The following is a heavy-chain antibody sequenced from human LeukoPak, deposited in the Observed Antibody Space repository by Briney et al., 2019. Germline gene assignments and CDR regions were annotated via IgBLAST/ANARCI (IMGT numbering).Heavy chain of an antibody. J-gene: IGHJ6*02. CDR3: ARDGTILTGSLYYYYGMDV. Sequence: NSGGSLRLSCAASGFTFSSYSVNWVRQAPGKGLEWVSSISSSSSYIYYADSVKGRFIISRDNAKNSLYLQMNSLRAEDTAVYYCARDGTILTGSLYYYYGMDVWGQGTTVTVSS. CDR2: ISSSSSYI. CDR1: GFTFSSYS. D-gene: IGHD3-9*01. V-gene: IGHV3-21*01.